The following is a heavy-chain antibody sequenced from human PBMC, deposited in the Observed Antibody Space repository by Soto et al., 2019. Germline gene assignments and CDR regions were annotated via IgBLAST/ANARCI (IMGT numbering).Heavy chain of an antibody. J-gene: IGHJ4*02. CDR1: GYTLTRYS. D-gene: IGHD3-22*01. Sequence: QVQLVQSGAEEMKPGASVKVSCKASGYTLTRYSIHWVRQAPGQRLEWMGWINAGNGNTKFSQKFQGRVTFNRYTSASTAYMELRSLRSKDTAVYYCAILGTYYFDNSDNYFDFWGQGTLVTVSS. V-gene: IGHV1-3*05. CDR2: INAGNGNT. CDR3: AILGTYYFDNSDNYFDF.